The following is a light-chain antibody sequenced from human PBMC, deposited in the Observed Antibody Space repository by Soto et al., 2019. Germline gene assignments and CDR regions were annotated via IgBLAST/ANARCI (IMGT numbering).Light chain of an antibody. Sequence: EIVMTQSPATLSVSPGERATLSCRASQSVSSNLAWYQQKPGQAPRLLIYGAFIRPTGIPARFSGSGSGTEFTLTISSLQSEDFAVYYGQQYNNWPLTFGGGTKVEIK. CDR1: QSVSSN. CDR2: GAF. J-gene: IGKJ4*01. CDR3: QQYNNWPLT. V-gene: IGKV3D-15*01.